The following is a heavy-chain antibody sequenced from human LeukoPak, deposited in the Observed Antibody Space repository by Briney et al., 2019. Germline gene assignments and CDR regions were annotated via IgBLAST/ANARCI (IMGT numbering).Heavy chain of an antibody. CDR2: IRTSSGGI. V-gene: IGHV3-48*02. Sequence: PGGSLRLSCAASGFTFSRYSVNWVRQAPGKGLEWVAYIRTSSGGIYYADSVKGRFTISTDTAKNSLYLEMNNLRDGDTAVYYCARGGGVLVAATFDYWGQGTLVTVSS. D-gene: IGHD2-15*01. CDR3: ARGGGVLVAATFDY. CDR1: GFTFSRYS. J-gene: IGHJ4*02.